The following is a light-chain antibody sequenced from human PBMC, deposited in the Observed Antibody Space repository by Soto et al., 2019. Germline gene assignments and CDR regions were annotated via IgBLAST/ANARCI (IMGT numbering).Light chain of an antibody. V-gene: IGLV1-40*01. CDR2: SDT. CDR3: QSYDRSLSGHVV. J-gene: IGLJ2*01. Sequence: QSVLTQPPSVSGAPGQRVTISCTGSSSNIGSGFDVHWYQHLPGTAPKLLIFSDTHRPSGVPDRFSASKSATSASLAITGLQAEDEADYYCQSYDRSLSGHVVFGGGTKLTVL. CDR1: SSNIGSGFD.